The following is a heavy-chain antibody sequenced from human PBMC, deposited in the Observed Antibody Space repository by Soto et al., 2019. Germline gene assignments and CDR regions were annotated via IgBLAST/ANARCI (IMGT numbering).Heavy chain of an antibody. CDR2: IRGDFVTT. V-gene: IGHV3-23*01. J-gene: IGHJ4*02. CDR1: GFTFSDHA. Sequence: PGGSLRLSCATSGFTFSDHAMHWVRQAPGEGLEWVSGIRGDFVTTPYADSVKGRFTISRDTSQNTLYLHMNSLRAEDTARYYCVKEGKMGVEGFDFWGQGTLVTVSS. D-gene: IGHD1-26*01. CDR3: VKEGKMGVEGFDF.